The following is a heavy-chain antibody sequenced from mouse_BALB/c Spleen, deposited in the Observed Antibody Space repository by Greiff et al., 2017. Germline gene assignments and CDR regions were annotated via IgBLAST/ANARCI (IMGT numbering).Heavy chain of an antibody. V-gene: IGHV1-54*01. CDR2: INPGSGGT. CDR1: GYAFTNYL. Sequence: VKLMESGAELVRPGTSVKVSCKASGYAFTNYLIEWVKQRPGQGLEWIGVINPGSGGTNYNEKFKGKATLTADKSSSTAYMQLSSLTSDDSAVYFCALSGWFAYWGQGTLVTVSA. CDR3: ALSGWFAY. J-gene: IGHJ3*01.